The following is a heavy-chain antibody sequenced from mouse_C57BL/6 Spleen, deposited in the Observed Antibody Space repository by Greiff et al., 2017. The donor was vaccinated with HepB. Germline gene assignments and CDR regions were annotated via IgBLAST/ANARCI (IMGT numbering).Heavy chain of an antibody. V-gene: IGHV1-69*01. J-gene: IGHJ2*01. CDR2: IDPSDSYP. Sequence: QVQLQQPGAELVMPGASVKLSCKASGYTFTSYWMHWVTQRPGQGLEWSGEIDPSDSYPNYNQKFKGKSTVTVDKSTSTAYMQLSSLTSEDSAVYYCERRSDYDDERGYFDYWGQGTTLTVSS. D-gene: IGHD2-4*01. CDR1: GYTFTSYW. CDR3: ERRSDYDDERGYFDY.